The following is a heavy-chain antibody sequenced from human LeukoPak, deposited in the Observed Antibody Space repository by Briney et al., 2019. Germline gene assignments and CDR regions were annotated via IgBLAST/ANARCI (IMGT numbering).Heavy chain of an antibody. CDR2: INWNGGGT. Sequence: PGGSLRLSCAASGFTFDDYGMSWVRQAPGKGLEWVSGINWNGGGTGYADSLKGRFTISRDNAKNSLYLQMNSLRAEDTALYYCARGYGSGEDGDYWGQGTLVTVSS. CDR1: GFTFDDYG. CDR3: ARGYGSGEDGDY. D-gene: IGHD3-10*01. V-gene: IGHV3-20*04. J-gene: IGHJ4*02.